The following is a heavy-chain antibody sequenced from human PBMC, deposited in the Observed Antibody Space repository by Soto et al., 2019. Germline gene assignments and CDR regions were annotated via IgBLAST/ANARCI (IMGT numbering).Heavy chain of an antibody. CDR3: ARGGVSTRTFDY. J-gene: IGHJ4*02. Sequence: PGESLKISCKGSGYNFAGYWIAWVRQMPGKGLELMGIIYPSDSDTRYRPSFQGQLTISADKSNSSAYLQWSSLRASDTAMYYCARGGVSTRTFDYWGQGTPVTVSS. D-gene: IGHD3-3*01. V-gene: IGHV5-51*01. CDR2: IYPSDSDT. CDR1: GYNFAGYW.